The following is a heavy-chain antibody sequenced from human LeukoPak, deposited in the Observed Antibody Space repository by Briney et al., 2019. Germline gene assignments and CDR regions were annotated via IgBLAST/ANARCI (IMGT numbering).Heavy chain of an antibody. J-gene: IGHJ4*02. D-gene: IGHD5-24*01. V-gene: IGHV1-24*01. CDR1: GYTLTELS. Sequence: VASVKVSCKVSGYTLTELSMHWVRQAPGKGLEGLGGFDPEDSETIYAQKFQGRVTMTEDTSTDTAYMELSSLRSEDTAVYYCATGLRRDGYNRNYWGQGTLVTVSS. CDR3: ATGLRRDGYNRNY. CDR2: FDPEDSET.